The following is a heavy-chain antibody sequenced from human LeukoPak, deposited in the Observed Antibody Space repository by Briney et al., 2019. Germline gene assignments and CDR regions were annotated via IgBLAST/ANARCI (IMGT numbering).Heavy chain of an antibody. J-gene: IGHJ6*03. V-gene: IGHV3-21*01. Sequence: GGSLRLSCAASGFTFSSYSMNWVRQAPGKGLEWVSSISSSSSYIYYADSVKGRFTISRDNAKNSLYLQMNSLRAEDTAVYYCARVPIFGVAYYYYYMDVWGKGTTVTVSS. CDR2: ISSSSSYI. CDR3: ARVPIFGVAYYYYYMDV. D-gene: IGHD3-3*01. CDR1: GFTFSSYS.